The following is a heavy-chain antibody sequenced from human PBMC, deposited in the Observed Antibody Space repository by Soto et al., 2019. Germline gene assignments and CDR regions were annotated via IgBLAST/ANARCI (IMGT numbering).Heavy chain of an antibody. J-gene: IGHJ4*02. Sequence: SLRLSCAASGFSLENYAMHWVLQAPGQGLEWVSGISWHSGNLGYADSVRGRFTIARDNAKNSLYLQINSQRPKDTGLYYCAKDNVYSNYEHYFDYWGQGTLVTVSS. CDR1: GFSLENYA. D-gene: IGHD4-4*01. CDR2: ISWHSGNL. V-gene: IGHV3-9*01. CDR3: AKDNVYSNYEHYFDY.